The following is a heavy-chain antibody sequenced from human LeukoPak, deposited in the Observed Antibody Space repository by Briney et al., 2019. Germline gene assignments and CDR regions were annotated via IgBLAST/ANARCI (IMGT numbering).Heavy chain of an antibody. J-gene: IGHJ4*02. V-gene: IGHV4-34*01. CDR3: AMGTRYYYDSSGRFDY. CDR1: GGSISSYY. Sequence: SETLSLTCTVSGGSISSYYWSWIRQPPGKGLEWIGEINHSGSTNYNPSLKSRVTISVDTSKNQFSLKLSSVTAADTAVYYCAMGTRYYYDSSGRFDYWGQGTLVTVSS. CDR2: INHSGST. D-gene: IGHD3-22*01.